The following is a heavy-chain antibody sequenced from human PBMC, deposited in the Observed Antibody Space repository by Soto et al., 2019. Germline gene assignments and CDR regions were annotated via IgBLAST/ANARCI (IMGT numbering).Heavy chain of an antibody. V-gene: IGHV1-69*01. J-gene: IGHJ6*02. D-gene: IGHD5-12*01. CDR2: IIPIFGTA. Sequence: QVQLVQSGAEVKKPGSSVKVSCKASGGTFSSYAISWVRQVPGQGLEWMGGIIPIFGTANYAQKFQGRVTITADESTSTAYMELSSLRSEDTAVYYCARWRRYSGSKYYYYGMDVWGQGTTVTVSS. CDR1: GGTFSSYA. CDR3: ARWRRYSGSKYYYYGMDV.